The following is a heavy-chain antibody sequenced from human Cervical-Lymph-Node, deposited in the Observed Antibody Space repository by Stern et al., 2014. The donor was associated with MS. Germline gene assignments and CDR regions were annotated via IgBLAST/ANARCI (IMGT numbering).Heavy chain of an antibody. Sequence: QLVESGPGLVKPSATLSLTCTVSGASIRSSVYQWGWVRQPPGKGLERIGNLFHHGTPYDPPSLRGRVTISLAASKNQSPLEQNFVTAADTAVYYCLRVPHWLQVSPDRGENANFHFWGQGTLVIVSS. V-gene: IGHV4-39*01. CDR2: LFHHGTP. J-gene: IGHJ4*02. CDR1: GASIRSSVYQ. CDR3: LRVPHWLQVSPDRGENANFHF. D-gene: IGHD6-19*01.